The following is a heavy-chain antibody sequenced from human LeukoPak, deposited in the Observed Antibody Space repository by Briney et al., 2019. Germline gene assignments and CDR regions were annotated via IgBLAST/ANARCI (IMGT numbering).Heavy chain of an antibody. D-gene: IGHD3-16*01. CDR2: INPSGGST. Sequence: ASVNVSFKSSGYTFTSQYIHWVRQAPGQGLEWMGIINPSGGSTSNAQKFQGRVTMTRDMSTSTVYMELSSLRSEDTAVYYCARDFGNDYVFSYWGQGTLVTVSS. V-gene: IGHV1-46*01. CDR1: GYTFTSQY. CDR3: ARDFGNDYVFSY. J-gene: IGHJ4*02.